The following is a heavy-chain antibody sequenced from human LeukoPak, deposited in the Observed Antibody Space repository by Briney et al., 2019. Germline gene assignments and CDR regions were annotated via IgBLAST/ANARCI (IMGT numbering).Heavy chain of an antibody. V-gene: IGHV1-24*01. CDR1: GYTLTELS. D-gene: IGHD1-26*01. CDR2: FDPEDGET. Sequence: ASVKVSCKVSGYTLTELSMHWVRQAPGKGLEWMGGFDPEDGETIYAQKFQGRVTMTEDTSTGTAYMELSSLRSEDAAVYYCATDPSGGLGATGSFDIWGQGTMVTVSS. J-gene: IGHJ3*02. CDR3: ATDPSGGLGATGSFDI.